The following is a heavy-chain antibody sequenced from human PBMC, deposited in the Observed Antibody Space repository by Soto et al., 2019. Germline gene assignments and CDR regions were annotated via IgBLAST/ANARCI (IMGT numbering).Heavy chain of an antibody. CDR3: XXXXXXXXXXTSGYG. D-gene: IGHD3-22*01. CDR2: IIPIFGTT. Sequence: QVQLVQSGAEVKKPGSSVKVSCKASGGTFSNYAISWVRQAPGQGLEWMGDIIPIFGTTKNAQKFQGRVTMTADESTGTAYMELSSLRSEDTAVYYCXXXXXXXXXXTSGYGWGQGTLVIVSS. V-gene: IGHV1-69*12. CDR1: GGTFSNYA. J-gene: IGHJ1*01.